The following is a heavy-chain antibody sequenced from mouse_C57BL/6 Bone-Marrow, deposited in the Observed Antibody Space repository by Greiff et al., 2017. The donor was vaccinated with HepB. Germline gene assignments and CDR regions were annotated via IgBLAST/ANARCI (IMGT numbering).Heavy chain of an antibody. CDR1: GYTFTSYW. CDR2: IHPNSGST. D-gene: IGHD1-3*01. CDR3: ARGSGDYWYFDV. V-gene: IGHV1-64*01. J-gene: IGHJ1*03. Sequence: QVQLQQPGAELVKPGASVKLSCKASGYTFTSYWMHWVKQRPGQGLEWIGMIHPNSGSTNYNEKFKSKATLTVDKSSSTAYMQLSSLTSEDSAVCYCARGSGDYWYFDVWGTGTTVTVSS.